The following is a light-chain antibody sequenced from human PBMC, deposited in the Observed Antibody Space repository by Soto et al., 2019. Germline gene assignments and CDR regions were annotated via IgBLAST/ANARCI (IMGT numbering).Light chain of an antibody. CDR3: SSCTSSIVV. J-gene: IGLJ2*01. CDR2: EVS. CDR1: SSDVGGYNY. Sequence: QSVLTQAASVSGSPGQSLTISCTGTSSDVGGYNYVSWYQQHPGKAPKLMIYEVSDRPSGGSNRFSGSKSCNTASLTISGLQAEDEAHYYCSSCTSSIVVFGGGTKLTVL. V-gene: IGLV2-14*01.